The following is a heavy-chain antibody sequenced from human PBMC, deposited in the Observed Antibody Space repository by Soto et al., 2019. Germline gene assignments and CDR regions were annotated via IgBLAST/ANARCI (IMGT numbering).Heavy chain of an antibody. CDR2: INPSGGST. Sequence: VASVKVSCKASGYTFTSYYMHWVRQAPGQGLEWMGIINPSGGSTSYAQKFQGRVTMTRDTSTSTVYMELSSLRSEDTAVYYCARDAPMTTVTTLDSGRDAFDIWGQGTMVTVSS. CDR3: ARDAPMTTVTTLDSGRDAFDI. J-gene: IGHJ3*02. D-gene: IGHD4-4*01. CDR1: GYTFTSYY. V-gene: IGHV1-46*01.